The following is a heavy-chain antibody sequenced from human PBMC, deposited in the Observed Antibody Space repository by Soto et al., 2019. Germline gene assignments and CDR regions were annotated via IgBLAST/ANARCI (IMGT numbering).Heavy chain of an antibody. CDR2: ISSSGRA. J-gene: IGHJ6*02. CDR3: AGGRGRQQLVMSYYYGMDV. Sequence: SETLSLTCTVSGGSVNNNAYSWTWIRQHPGKGPECIGHISSSGRASYSPSLKSRVAISLDASKNQFSLNLSSVTAADTAVYYCAGGRGRQQLVMSYYYGMDVWGQGTTVTVSS. D-gene: IGHD6-13*01. CDR1: GGSVNNNAYS. V-gene: IGHV4-31*03.